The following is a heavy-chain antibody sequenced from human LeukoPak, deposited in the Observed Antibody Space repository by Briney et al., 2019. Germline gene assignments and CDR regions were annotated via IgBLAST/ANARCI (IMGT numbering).Heavy chain of an antibody. CDR2: IYYSGST. Sequence: PSGTLSLTCTVSGGSISSGGYFWSWIRQHPGKGLEWIGYIYYSGSTYYNPSLKSRVAISVDTSKNQFSLKLSSVTAADTAVYYCARTQTGYCSGGSCYSERYFDYWGQGTLVTVSS. J-gene: IGHJ4*02. D-gene: IGHD2-15*01. CDR1: GGSISSGGYF. CDR3: ARTQTGYCSGGSCYSERYFDY. V-gene: IGHV4-31*03.